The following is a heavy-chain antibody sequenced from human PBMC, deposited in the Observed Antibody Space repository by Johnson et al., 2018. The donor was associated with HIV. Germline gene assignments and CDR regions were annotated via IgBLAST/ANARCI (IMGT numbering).Heavy chain of an antibody. CDR2: IGTAGDT. CDR1: GFTFSSYD. V-gene: IGHV3-13*01. D-gene: IGHD1-7*01. CDR3: AREGGNWNYPGAFDI. J-gene: IGHJ3*02. Sequence: VQLVESGGGLVQPGGSLRLSCAASGFTFSSYDMHWVRQATGKGLEWVSAIGTAGDTYYRGSVKGRFTISRENVKNSLYLQMNSLRAGDTAVYYCAREGGNWNYPGAFDIWGQGTMVTVSS.